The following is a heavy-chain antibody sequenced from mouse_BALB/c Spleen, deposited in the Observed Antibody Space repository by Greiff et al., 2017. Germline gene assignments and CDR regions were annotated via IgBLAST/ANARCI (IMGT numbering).Heavy chain of an antibody. CDR3: TRDHYYGSSPPFAY. J-gene: IGHJ3*01. CDR2: ISSGGSYT. CDR1: GFTFSSYT. V-gene: IGHV5-6-4*01. Sequence: EVMLVESGGGLVKPGGSLKLSCAASGFTFSSYTMSWVRQTPEKRLEWVATISSGGSYTYYPDSVKGRFTISRDNAKNTLYLQMSSLKSEDTAMYYCTRDHYYGSSPPFAYWGQGTLVTVSA. D-gene: IGHD1-1*01.